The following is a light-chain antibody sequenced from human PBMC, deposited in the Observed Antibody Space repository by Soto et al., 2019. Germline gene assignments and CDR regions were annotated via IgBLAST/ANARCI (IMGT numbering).Light chain of an antibody. J-gene: IGKJ1*01. Sequence: DIQMTQSPSPLSASVGDRVTITCRASQSISSWLAWYQQKPGKAPKLLIYDASSLESGVPARFSGSGSGTEFSLTISSLQPDDFATYYCQQYNSDLWTFGQGTKVEIK. CDR3: QQYNSDLWT. CDR2: DAS. V-gene: IGKV1-5*01. CDR1: QSISSW.